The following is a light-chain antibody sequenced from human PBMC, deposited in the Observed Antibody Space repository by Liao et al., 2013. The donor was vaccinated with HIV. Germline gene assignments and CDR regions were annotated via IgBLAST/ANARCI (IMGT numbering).Light chain of an antibody. J-gene: IGLJ1*01. CDR2: EDS. CDR1: TLPKQY. Sequence: SYELTQPPSVSVSPGQTARITCSGDTLPKQYAYWYQQKPGQAPVLVIYEDSERPSGIPERFSGSNSGHTATLTISRVEAGDEADYYCQVWDSSSDSYVFGTGTKVTVL. CDR3: QVWDSSSDSYV. V-gene: IGLV3-21*02.